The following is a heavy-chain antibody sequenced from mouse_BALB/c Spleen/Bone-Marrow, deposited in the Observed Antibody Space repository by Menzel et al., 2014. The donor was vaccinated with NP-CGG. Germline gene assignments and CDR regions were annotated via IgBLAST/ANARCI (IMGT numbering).Heavy chain of an antibody. CDR2: ISTYYGDA. Sequence: VQLQQSGAELVRPGVSVKISCKCSGYTFTDYGMHWVKQSHAKSLELIGVISTYYGDASYNQKFKGKATMTVDKSSSTAYMELARLTSEDSAIYYCAREGDTNFDVWGAGTTVTVSS. D-gene: IGHD3-3*01. CDR3: AREGDTNFDV. CDR1: GYTFTDYG. J-gene: IGHJ1*01. V-gene: IGHV1S137*01.